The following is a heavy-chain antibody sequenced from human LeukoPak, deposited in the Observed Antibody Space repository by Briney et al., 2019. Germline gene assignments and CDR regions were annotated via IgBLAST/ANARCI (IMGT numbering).Heavy chain of an antibody. CDR1: GFTFSSSD. Sequence: GGSLRLSCAASGFTFSSSDMHWVRQITGKGLEWVSAIGTTGDTYYSGSVKGRFTISRENARNSLYLQMNSLRAGDTAVYYCARAIAMVRGVNYFDYWGQGALVTVSS. D-gene: IGHD3-10*01. CDR2: IGTTGDT. CDR3: ARAIAMVRGVNYFDY. V-gene: IGHV3-13*01. J-gene: IGHJ4*02.